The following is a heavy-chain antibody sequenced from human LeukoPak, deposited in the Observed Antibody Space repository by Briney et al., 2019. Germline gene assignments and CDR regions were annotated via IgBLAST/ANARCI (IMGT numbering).Heavy chain of an antibody. CDR3: AKRDDYSNYGLDY. CDR1: GFTFSHYS. V-gene: IGHV3-30-3*02. D-gene: IGHD4-11*01. Sequence: AGGSLRLSCGVSGFTFSHYSMHWVRQAPGKGLEWVAVILYDGSNKYYADSVKGRFTISRDNSKNTLYLQLNSLRAEDTAVYYCAKRDDYSNYGLDYWGQGTLVTVSS. J-gene: IGHJ4*02. CDR2: ILYDGSNK.